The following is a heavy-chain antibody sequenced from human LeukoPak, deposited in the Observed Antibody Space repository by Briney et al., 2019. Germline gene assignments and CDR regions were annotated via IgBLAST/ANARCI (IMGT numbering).Heavy chain of an antibody. J-gene: IGHJ4*02. Sequence: GGSLRLSCAASRFTFSYYGMQWVRQAPGKGLEWVALIWHDGSKRYYADSVKGRLTISRDNSKNTLYLQMNSLRAEDTAVYYCARDHPDYWGQGTLVTVSS. CDR2: IWHDGSKR. V-gene: IGHV3-33*01. CDR1: RFTFSYYG. CDR3: ARDHPDY.